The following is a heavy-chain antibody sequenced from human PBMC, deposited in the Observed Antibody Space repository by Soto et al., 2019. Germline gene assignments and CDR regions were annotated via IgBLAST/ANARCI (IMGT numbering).Heavy chain of an antibody. J-gene: IGHJ5*02. D-gene: IGHD3-10*01. V-gene: IGHV4-34*01. Sequence: QVQLQQWGAGLLKPSETLSLTCAVYGGSFSGYYWSWIRQPPGKGLEWIGEINHSGSTNYNPSLKSRVTISVDTSKNQFSLKLSSVTAADTAVYYWARGLVRGRNWFDPWGQGTLVTVSS. CDR3: ARGLVRGRNWFDP. CDR1: GGSFSGYY. CDR2: INHSGST.